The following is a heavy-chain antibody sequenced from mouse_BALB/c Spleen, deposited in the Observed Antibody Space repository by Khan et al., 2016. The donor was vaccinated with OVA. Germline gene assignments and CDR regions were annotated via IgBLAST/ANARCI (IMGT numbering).Heavy chain of an antibody. CDR1: GYSITSDYA. V-gene: IGHV3-2*02. CDR3: ARIYGGDFDY. J-gene: IGHJ2*01. CDR2: ISYSGNT. Sequence: EVNLLESGPGLVKPSQSLSLTCTVTGYSITSDYAWNWIRQFPGNKLEWMGYISYSGNTKYNPSLKSRISITRDTSKNQFFLQLNSVTIEDTATYYCARIYGGDFDYWGQGTTLTVSS. D-gene: IGHD1-1*01.